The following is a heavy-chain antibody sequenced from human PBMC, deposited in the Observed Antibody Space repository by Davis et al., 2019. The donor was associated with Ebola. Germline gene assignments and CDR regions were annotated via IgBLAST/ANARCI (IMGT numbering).Heavy chain of an antibody. CDR1: GFTFSSYA. Sequence: GESLKISCAASGFTFSSYAMSWVRQAPGKGLEWVSAISGSGGSTYYADSVKGRFTISRDNSKNTLYLQMNSLRAEDTAVYYCAKVGGVLTEFDYWGQGTLVTVSS. D-gene: IGHD4/OR15-4a*01. J-gene: IGHJ4*02. V-gene: IGHV3-23*01. CDR3: AKVGGVLTEFDY. CDR2: ISGSGGST.